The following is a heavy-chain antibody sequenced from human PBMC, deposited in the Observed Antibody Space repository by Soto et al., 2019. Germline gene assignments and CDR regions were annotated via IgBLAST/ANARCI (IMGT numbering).Heavy chain of an antibody. CDR3: ARSGFLLWFGELLFWRFGDWFDP. J-gene: IGHJ5*02. D-gene: IGHD3-10*01. CDR2: ISAYNGNT. CDR1: GYTFTSYG. V-gene: IGHV1-18*01. Sequence: ASVKVSCKASGYTFTSYGISWVRQAPGQGLEWMGWISAYNGNTNYAQKLQGRVTMTTDTSTSTAYMELRSLRSDDTAVYYCARSGFLLWFGELLFWRFGDWFDPWGQGTLVTVSS.